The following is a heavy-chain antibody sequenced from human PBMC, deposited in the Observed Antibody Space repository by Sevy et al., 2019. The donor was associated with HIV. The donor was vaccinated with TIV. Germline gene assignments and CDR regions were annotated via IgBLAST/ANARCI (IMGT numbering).Heavy chain of an antibody. Sequence: GGSLRLSCAASGFTFSSYAMHWVRQAPGKGLEWVAVISYDGSNKYYADSVKGRFTISRDNSKNTLYLQMNSLRAEDTAVYYCARDEDVVTSTDDAFDIWGHGTMVTVSS. V-gene: IGHV3-30-3*01. J-gene: IGHJ3*02. D-gene: IGHD2-15*01. CDR2: ISYDGSNK. CDR3: ARDEDVVTSTDDAFDI. CDR1: GFTFSSYA.